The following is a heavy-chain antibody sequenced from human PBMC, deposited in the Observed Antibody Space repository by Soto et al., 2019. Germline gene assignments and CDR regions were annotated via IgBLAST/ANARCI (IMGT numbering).Heavy chain of an antibody. CDR3: ARGGRYCSGGSCYTSRMDV. CDR1: GFTFSIYA. CDR2: ISPGNSDT. V-gene: IGHV5-51*01. D-gene: IGHD2-15*01. Sequence: GGSLRLSCAASGFTFSIYAMSWVRQAPGKGLEWMGTISPGNSDTRYSPSFQGRVTISADKSITTAHLQWSSLKASDTAMYYCARGGRYCSGGSCYTSRMDVWGQGTTVTVSS. J-gene: IGHJ6*02.